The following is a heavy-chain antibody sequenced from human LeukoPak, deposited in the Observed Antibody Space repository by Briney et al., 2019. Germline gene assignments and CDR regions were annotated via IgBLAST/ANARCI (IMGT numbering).Heavy chain of an antibody. Sequence: NPSETLSLTCTVSGYSISRGYYWGWVRQPPGEGLEWIGSMYHSGSSTYYNPSLKSRVTISVDTSKNQFSLKLSSVTAADTAVYYCARHVTLRYFDWPNRGLPKYAFDIWGQGTMVTVSS. CDR3: ARHVTLRYFDWPNRGLPKYAFDI. CDR2: MYHSGSST. V-gene: IGHV4-38-2*02. CDR1: GYSISRGYY. J-gene: IGHJ3*02. D-gene: IGHD3-9*01.